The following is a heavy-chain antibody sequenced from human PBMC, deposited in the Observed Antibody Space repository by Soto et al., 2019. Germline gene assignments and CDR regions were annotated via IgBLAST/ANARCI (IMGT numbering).Heavy chain of an antibody. J-gene: IGHJ6*02. CDR3: ARDLAGYCSGGSCYPYGMDV. Sequence: PSETLSLTCTVSGGSVSSDSYYWSWIRQPPGKGLEWIGYIYYSGSTNYNPSLKSRVTISVDTSKNQFSLKLSSVTAADTAVYYCARDLAGYCSGGSCYPYGMDVWGQGTTVTVSS. V-gene: IGHV4-61*01. CDR2: IYYSGST. D-gene: IGHD2-15*01. CDR1: GGSVSSDSYY.